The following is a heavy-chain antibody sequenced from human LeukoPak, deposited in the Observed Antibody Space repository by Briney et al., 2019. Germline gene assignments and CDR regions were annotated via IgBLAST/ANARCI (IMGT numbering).Heavy chain of an antibody. Sequence: SVTVSCKASGGTFSSYAISWVRQAPGQGLEWMGRIIPILGIANYAQKFQGRVTITADESTSTAYMELSSLRSEDTAVYYCAKNGELYSDHYFDSWGPGSLVIVSS. CDR1: GGTFSSYA. CDR3: AKNGELYSDHYFDS. J-gene: IGHJ4*02. D-gene: IGHD1-26*01. V-gene: IGHV1-69*04. CDR2: IIPILGIA.